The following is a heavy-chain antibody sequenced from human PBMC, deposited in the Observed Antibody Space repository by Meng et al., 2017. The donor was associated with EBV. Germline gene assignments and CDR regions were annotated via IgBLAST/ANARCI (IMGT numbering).Heavy chain of an antibody. CDR2: MNPNSGNT. CDR3: ARGRGVYCSGGSCYPGWFDP. V-gene: IGHV1-8*01. D-gene: IGHD2-15*01. Sequence: QLQLVQSGAEVKKPWASGKVSFKASGYTFTSYDINWVRQATGQGLEWMGWMNPNSGNTGYAQKFQGRVTMTRNTSISTAYMELSSLRSEDTAVYYCARGRGVYCSGGSCYPGWFDPWGQGTLVTVSS. J-gene: IGHJ5*02. CDR1: GYTFTSYD.